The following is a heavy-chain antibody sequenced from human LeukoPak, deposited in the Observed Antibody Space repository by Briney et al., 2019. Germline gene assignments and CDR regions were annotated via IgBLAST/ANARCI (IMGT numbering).Heavy chain of an antibody. CDR1: GYTLTELS. D-gene: IGHD5-18*01. J-gene: IGHJ6*02. Sequence: ASVKVSCKVSGYTLTELSMHWVRQAPGKGLEWMGGFDPEDGETIYAQKFQGRVTMTEDTSTDTAYMELSSLRSEDTAVYYCARDPGRGYEDYYYGMDVWGQGTMVTVSS. CDR2: FDPEDGET. V-gene: IGHV1-24*01. CDR3: ARDPGRGYEDYYYGMDV.